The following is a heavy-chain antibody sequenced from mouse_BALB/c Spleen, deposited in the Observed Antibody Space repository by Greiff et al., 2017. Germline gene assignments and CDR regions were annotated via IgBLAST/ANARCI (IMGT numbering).Heavy chain of an antibody. D-gene: IGHD2-3*01. J-gene: IGHJ3*01. CDR2: IWTGGGT. CDR1: GFSLTSYD. CDR3: VREYDAFAY. Sequence: QVQLKESGPGLVAPSQSLSITCTVSGFSLTSYDISWIRQPPGKGLEWLGVIWTGGGTNYNSAFMSRLSISKDNSKSQVFLKMNSLQTDDTAIYYCVREYDAFAYWGQGTLVTVSA. V-gene: IGHV2-9-2*01.